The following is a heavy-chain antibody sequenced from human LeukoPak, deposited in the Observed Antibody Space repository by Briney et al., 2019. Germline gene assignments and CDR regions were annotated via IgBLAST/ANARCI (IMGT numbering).Heavy chain of an antibody. D-gene: IGHD3-10*01. V-gene: IGHV3-23*01. CDR3: AKDRELWFGDFDAFDI. Sequence: GGSLRLSCAASGFTFSSYAMSWVRQAPGKGLEWVSAISGSGGGTYYADSVKGRFTISRDNSKNTLYLQMNSLRAEDTAVYYCAKDRELWFGDFDAFDIWGQGTMVTVSS. CDR2: ISGSGGGT. J-gene: IGHJ3*02. CDR1: GFTFSSYA.